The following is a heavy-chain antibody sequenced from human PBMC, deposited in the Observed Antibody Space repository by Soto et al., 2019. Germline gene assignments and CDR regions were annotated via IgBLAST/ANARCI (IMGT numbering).Heavy chain of an antibody. D-gene: IGHD3-3*01. Sequence: PGGSLRLSCAASGFTFSSYAMNWVRQAPGKGLEWVSYISSNNSSRDYADSVKGRFTISRDNAKNSLYLQMNSLRAEDTALYYCARLITIFGVVITFDYWGQGTLVTVSS. CDR3: ARLITIFGVVITFDY. V-gene: IGHV3-48*04. CDR2: ISSNNSSR. CDR1: GFTFSSYA. J-gene: IGHJ4*02.